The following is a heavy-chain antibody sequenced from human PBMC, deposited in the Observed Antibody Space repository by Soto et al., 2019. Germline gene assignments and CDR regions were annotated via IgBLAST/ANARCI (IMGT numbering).Heavy chain of an antibody. Sequence: PSETLSLTSAVPICSISWSNCWAWIRQPPGKGLEWIGYIYYSGTTYYNPSLKSRVTMSVDTSKNQFSLKLTSVTAVDTAVYYCARREIEGPIDCWGQGTLITVS. J-gene: IGHJ4*02. CDR3: ARREIEGPIDC. V-gene: IGHV4-28*01. CDR1: ICSISWSNC. D-gene: IGHD1-26*01. CDR2: IYYSGTT.